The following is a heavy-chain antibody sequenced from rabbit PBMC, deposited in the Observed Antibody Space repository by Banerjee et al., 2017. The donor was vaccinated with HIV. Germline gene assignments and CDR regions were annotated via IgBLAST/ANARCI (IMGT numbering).Heavy chain of an antibody. CDR2: IYAGSSGST. CDR3: ARDLAGVIGWNFNL. D-gene: IGHD4-1*01. V-gene: IGHV1S40*01. Sequence: QSLEESGGDLVKPGASLTLTCTASGFSFSSTYSVGWVRQAPGKGLEWIACIYAGSSGSTYYASWAKGRFTISKTSSTTVTLQMTSLTAADTATYFCARDLAGVIGWNFNLWGPGTLVTVS. CDR1: GFSFSSTYS. J-gene: IGHJ4*01.